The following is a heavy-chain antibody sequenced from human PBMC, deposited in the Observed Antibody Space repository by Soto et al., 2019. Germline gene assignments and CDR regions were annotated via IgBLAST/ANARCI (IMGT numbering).Heavy chain of an antibody. D-gene: IGHD5-12*01. CDR3: AIWGLWIGATILSNYYYYYMDV. Sequence: ASVKVSCKASGYTFTSYDINWVRQATGQGLEWMGWMNPNSGNTGYAQKYKGRVTMTRNTSISTAYMKQSSLRSEDTAVYYCAIWGLWIGATILSNYYYYYMDVWGKGTTVTVSS. J-gene: IGHJ6*03. CDR1: GYTFTSYD. V-gene: IGHV1-8*01. CDR2: MNPNSGNT.